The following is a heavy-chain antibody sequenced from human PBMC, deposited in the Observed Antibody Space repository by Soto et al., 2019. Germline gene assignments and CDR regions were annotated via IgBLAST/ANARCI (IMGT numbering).Heavy chain of an antibody. D-gene: IGHD3-3*01. V-gene: IGHV5-51*01. Sequence: PGESLKISCKGSGYSFTNYWIGWVRQMPGKGLEWMGMIYPDDSDTKYSPSFQGQVTFSADKSINTAYLQWSSLKASDTAIYYCARLEWLSLAAWFDPWGQGTLVTASS. CDR2: IYPDDSDT. CDR3: ARLEWLSLAAWFDP. J-gene: IGHJ5*02. CDR1: GYSFTNYW.